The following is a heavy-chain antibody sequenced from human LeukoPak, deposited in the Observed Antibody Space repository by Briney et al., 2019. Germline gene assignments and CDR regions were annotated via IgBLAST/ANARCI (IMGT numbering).Heavy chain of an antibody. V-gene: IGHV3-21*01. CDR1: GFTFSSYS. CDR2: ISSSSSYI. D-gene: IGHD6-19*01. CDR3: ARGLLGYSSGWYYFDY. J-gene: IGHJ4*02. Sequence: KAGGSLRLSCAASGFTFSSYSMNWVRQAPGKGLEWVSSISSSSSYIYYADSVKGRFTISRDNAKNSLYLQMNSLRAEDTAVYYCARGLLGYSSGWYYFDYWGQGTLVTVSS.